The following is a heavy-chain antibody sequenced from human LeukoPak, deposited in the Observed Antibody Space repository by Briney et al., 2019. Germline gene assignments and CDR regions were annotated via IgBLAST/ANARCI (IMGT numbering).Heavy chain of an antibody. D-gene: IGHD2-2*01. CDR2: INPNSGGT. CDR3: ARGGQLRDFDI. J-gene: IGHJ3*02. Sequence: ASVKVSCKASGSTLPGQHIHWVRQAPGQGLEWMGRINPNSGGTSYGQKFQGRVTMTMDTSISTAHMELRWLRSDDTALYYCARGGQLRDFDIWGPGTMVTVSS. V-gene: IGHV1-2*06. CDR1: GSTLPGQH.